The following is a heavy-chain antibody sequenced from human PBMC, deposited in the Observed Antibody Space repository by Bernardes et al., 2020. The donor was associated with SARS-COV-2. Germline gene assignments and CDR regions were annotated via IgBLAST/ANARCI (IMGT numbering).Heavy chain of an antibody. V-gene: IGHV4-39*01. Sequence: SETLSLTCTVSGGSISSSSYYWGWLRQPPGKGLEWIGSIYYSGSTYYNPSLKSRVTISVDTSTNQFSLKLSSVTAADTAVYYCARQLGGLSSGWYWIWNWFDPWGQGTLVTVSS. D-gene: IGHD6-19*01. J-gene: IGHJ5*02. CDR2: IYYSGST. CDR1: GGSISSSSYY. CDR3: ARQLGGLSSGWYWIWNWFDP.